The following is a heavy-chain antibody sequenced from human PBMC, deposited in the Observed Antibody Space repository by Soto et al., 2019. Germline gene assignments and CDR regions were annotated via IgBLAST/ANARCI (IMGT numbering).Heavy chain of an antibody. CDR1: GYSFTTYA. Sequence: QVQLMQSGAEVKKPGASVKVSCKASGYSFTTYAIHWVRQAPGQGLEWMGWINVDNGNTKYSQKFQDRVTITRDTSANTGYMELSSLRAEDTAVYYCARLFIGIVGGTMVTYYFDHWGQGTLVTVSS. CDR3: ARLFIGIVGGTMVTYYFDH. CDR2: INVDNGNT. V-gene: IGHV1-3*01. J-gene: IGHJ4*02. D-gene: IGHD1-26*01.